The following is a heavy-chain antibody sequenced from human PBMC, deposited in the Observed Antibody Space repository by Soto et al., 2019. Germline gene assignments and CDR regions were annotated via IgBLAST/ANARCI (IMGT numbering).Heavy chain of an antibody. CDR3: ARYCSGGSCDPSYYYFYVDV. V-gene: IGHV3-7*01. CDR2: IRQDGSDK. J-gene: IGHJ6*03. Sequence: GGSLRLSCAASGFTFSRHWMSWVRQAPEKGLEWVASIRQDGSDKYYVDSVKGRFTISRENTRNLVFLQMNSLRAEDTAVYYCARYCSGGSCDPSYYYFYVDVWGQGTTVTVSS. D-gene: IGHD2-15*01. CDR1: GFTFSRHW.